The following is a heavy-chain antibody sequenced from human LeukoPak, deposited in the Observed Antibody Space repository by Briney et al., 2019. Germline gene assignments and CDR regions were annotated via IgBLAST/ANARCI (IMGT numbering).Heavy chain of an antibody. CDR3: AKDQGITMIVASKNFDY. J-gene: IGHJ4*02. V-gene: IGHV3-23*01. CDR1: GFTFSSYA. CDR2: ISGSGGST. D-gene: IGHD3-22*01. Sequence: GGSLRLSCAASGFTFSSYAMSWVRQAPGKGLEWVSAISGSGGSTYYADSVKGRFTISRDNSKNTLYLHMNSLRAEDTAVYYCAKDQGITMIVASKNFDYWGQGTLVTVSS.